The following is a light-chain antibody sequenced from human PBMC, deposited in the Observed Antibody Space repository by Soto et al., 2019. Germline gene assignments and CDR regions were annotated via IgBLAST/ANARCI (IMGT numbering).Light chain of an antibody. CDR1: NSNIGKNF. V-gene: IGLV1-51*01. CDR3: GPWDTSLFVWV. J-gene: IGLJ3*02. CDR2: DNN. Sequence: QSVLTQPPAVSAAPGQTVTISCSGTNSNIGKNFVSWYRQSPGTAPNLLLYDNNKRPSGIPDRFNGSKIDTSATLVISGLQTGDEADYYCGPWDTSLFVWVFGGGTKLTVL.